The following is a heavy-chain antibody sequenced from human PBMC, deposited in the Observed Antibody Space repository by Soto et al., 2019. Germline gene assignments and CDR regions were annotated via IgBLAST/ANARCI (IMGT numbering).Heavy chain of an antibody. V-gene: IGHV3-48*01. Sequence: GGSLRLSCAASGFTFSSYSMNWVRQAPGKGLEWVSYISSSSSTIYYADSVKGRFTISRDNAKNSLYLQMNSLRAEDTAVYYCAREAARNYGDYGAYYYYMDVWGKGTTVTVSS. CDR3: AREAARNYGDYGAYYYYMDV. D-gene: IGHD4-17*01. CDR1: GFTFSSYS. CDR2: ISSSSSTI. J-gene: IGHJ6*03.